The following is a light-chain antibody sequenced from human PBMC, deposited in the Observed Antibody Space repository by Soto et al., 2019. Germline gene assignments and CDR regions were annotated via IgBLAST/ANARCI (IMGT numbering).Light chain of an antibody. CDR2: GTS. CDR3: QQYKTYSFT. CDR1: QDINSY. V-gene: IGKV1-16*02. Sequence: DIQMTQSPSSLSASVGDSVTITCRASQDINSYLAWFQQKPGEAPKPLIYGTSTLQSGVPSKFSGSGFGTDFTLTISNLQPEDFATYYCQQYKTYSFTFGPGTKVDIK. J-gene: IGKJ3*01.